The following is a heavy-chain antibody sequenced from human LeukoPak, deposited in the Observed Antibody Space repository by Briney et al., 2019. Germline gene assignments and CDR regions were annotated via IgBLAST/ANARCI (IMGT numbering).Heavy chain of an antibody. Sequence: ASVKVSCKTSGYTITSYDISWVRQAPGQGLEWMGGIMPVFGTAKYAEEFQGRVTITADDSTNTAYMDLNSLRSDDTAVYYCARGSASNWPVDIWGQGSLVIVSS. D-gene: IGHD6-13*01. CDR3: ARGSASNWPVDI. J-gene: IGHJ4*02. CDR1: GYTITSYD. V-gene: IGHV1-69*13. CDR2: IMPVFGTA.